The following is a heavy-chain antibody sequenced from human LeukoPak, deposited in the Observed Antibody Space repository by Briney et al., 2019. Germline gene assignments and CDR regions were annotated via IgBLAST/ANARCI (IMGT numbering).Heavy chain of an antibody. CDR2: ISSNGGST. V-gene: IGHV3-64D*06. Sequence: GGSLRLSCSASGFTFSSYAMHWVRQAPGKGLEYVSAISSNGGSTYYADSVKGRFTISRDNSKNTLYLQMSSLRAEDTAVYYCVKEAEQMPWGGLDYWGQGTLVTVSS. J-gene: IGHJ4*02. CDR1: GFTFSSYA. CDR3: VKEAEQMPWGGLDY. D-gene: IGHD3-16*01.